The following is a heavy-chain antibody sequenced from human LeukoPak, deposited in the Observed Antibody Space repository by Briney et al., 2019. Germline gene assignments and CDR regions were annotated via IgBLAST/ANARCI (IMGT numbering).Heavy chain of an antibody. V-gene: IGHV5-51*01. J-gene: IGHJ6*03. CDR3: ARHVSGNSPYYYMDV. Sequence: GESLKISCKGFGYSFTSYWIAWVRQMPGKGMEWMGIIYPGDSDTRYSPSFQGQVTISADKSISTAYLQWSSLKASDTAMYYCARHVSGNSPYYYMDVWGKGTTVTVSS. CDR1: GYSFTSYW. CDR2: IYPGDSDT. D-gene: IGHD4-23*01.